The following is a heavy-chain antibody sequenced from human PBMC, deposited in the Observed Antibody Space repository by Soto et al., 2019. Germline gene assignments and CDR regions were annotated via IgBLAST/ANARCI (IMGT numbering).Heavy chain of an antibody. D-gene: IGHD2-2*01. CDR3: ATLGVVVVPAAMRYFDS. CDR2: ISSSGAGT. Sequence: EVQLLESGGGLVQPGGSLRISCAVSGITFSTHAMSWVRQPPGKGLEWVSAISSSGAGTYYADSVKGRFTISRDNSKNALSLRMDSLRAEDTAVYYCATLGVVVVPAAMRYFDSWGQGTLVAFSS. CDR1: GITFSTHA. J-gene: IGHJ4*02. V-gene: IGHV3-23*01.